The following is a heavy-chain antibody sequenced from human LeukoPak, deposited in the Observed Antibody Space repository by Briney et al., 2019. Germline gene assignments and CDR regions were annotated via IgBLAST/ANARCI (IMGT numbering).Heavy chain of an antibody. CDR2: INPSGST. V-gene: IGHV4-34*01. CDR1: GGSFSVYY. Sequence: SETLSLTCAIYGGSFSVYYWSWIRQPPGKGLEWIGEINPSGSTNYNPSLKSRVTISVDTSKNQFSLKLSSVTAADTAVYYCASIAAAGTLDYWGQGTLVTVSS. J-gene: IGHJ4*02. CDR3: ASIAAAGTLDY. D-gene: IGHD6-13*01.